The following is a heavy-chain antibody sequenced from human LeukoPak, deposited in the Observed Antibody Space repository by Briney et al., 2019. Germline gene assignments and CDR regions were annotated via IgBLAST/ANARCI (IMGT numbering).Heavy chain of an antibody. CDR3: AELGITMIGGV. V-gene: IGHV3-48*03. D-gene: IGHD3-10*02. CDR2: ISSSGSTI. CDR1: GFTFNSYE. Sequence: GGSLRLSCAASGFTFNSYEMDWVRQAPGKGLEWVSYISSSGSTIYYADSVKGRFTTSRDNAKNSLYLQMNSLRAEDTAVYYCAELGITMIGGVWGKGTTVTISS. J-gene: IGHJ6*04.